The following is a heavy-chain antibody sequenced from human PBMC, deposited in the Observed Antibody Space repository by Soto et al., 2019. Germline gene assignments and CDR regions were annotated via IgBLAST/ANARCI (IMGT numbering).Heavy chain of an antibody. CDR2: ISGSGGST. J-gene: IGHJ1*01. CDR1: GFTFSSYA. D-gene: IGHD2-15*01. Sequence: PGGSLRLSCAASGFTFSSYAMSWVRQAPGKGLEWVSAISGSGGSTYYADSVKGRFTISRDNSKNTLYLQMNSLRAEDTAVYYCAKIAYSEVVALEYFQHWGQGTLVTVSS. V-gene: IGHV3-23*01. CDR3: AKIAYSEVVALEYFQH.